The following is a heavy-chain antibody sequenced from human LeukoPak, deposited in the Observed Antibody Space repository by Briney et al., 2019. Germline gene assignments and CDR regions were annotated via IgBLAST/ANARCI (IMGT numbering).Heavy chain of an antibody. Sequence: PGGSLRLSCAASGFIFSSYEMNWVRQAPGKGLEWVSYINSGDSSIYYAVSVRGRFTISRDNAKNSLYLQMNTLRAEDTAVYYCVRDQGTWEYDFWGQGTLVTVSS. CDR1: GFIFSSYE. CDR2: INSGDSSI. CDR3: VRDQGTWEYDF. V-gene: IGHV3-48*03. D-gene: IGHD1-1*01. J-gene: IGHJ4*02.